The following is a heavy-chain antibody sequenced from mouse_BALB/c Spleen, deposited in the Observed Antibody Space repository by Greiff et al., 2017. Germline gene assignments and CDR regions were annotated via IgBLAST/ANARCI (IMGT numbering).Heavy chain of an antibody. CDR3: ARREGNSWFAY. CDR2: INPYNDGT. D-gene: IGHD2-1*01. V-gene: IGHV1-14*01. CDR1: GYTFTSYV. J-gene: IGHJ3*01. Sequence: EVQGVESGPELVKPGASVKMSCKASGYTFTSYVMHWVKQKPGQGLEWIGYINPYNDGTKYNEKFKGKATLTSDKSSSTAYMELSSLTSEDSAVYYCARREGNSWFAYWGQGTLVTVSA.